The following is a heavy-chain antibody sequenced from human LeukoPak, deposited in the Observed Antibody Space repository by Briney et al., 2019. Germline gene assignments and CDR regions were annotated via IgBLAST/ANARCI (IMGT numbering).Heavy chain of an antibody. CDR3: ARLRGLQCDY. Sequence: PSETLSLTCAVSGYSINSGYYWGWIRQPPGKGLGWIGSIYHSGSTYYNPSLKSRVTISVDTSKNQFSLKLSSVTAADTAVYYCARLRGLQCDYWGQGTLVTVSS. J-gene: IGHJ4*02. D-gene: IGHD5-24*01. V-gene: IGHV4-38-2*01. CDR1: GYSINSGYY. CDR2: IYHSGST.